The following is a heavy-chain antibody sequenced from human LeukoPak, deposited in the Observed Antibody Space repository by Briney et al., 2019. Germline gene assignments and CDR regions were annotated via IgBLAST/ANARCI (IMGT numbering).Heavy chain of an antibody. Sequence: SETLSLTCAVYGGSFSGYYWSWIRQPPGKGPEWIGEINHSGSTNYNPSLKSRVTISVDTSKNQFSLKLSSVTAADTAVYYCARADLGYSYGFGYWWFDPWGQGTLVTVSS. V-gene: IGHV4-34*01. CDR3: ARADLGYSYGFGYWWFDP. CDR1: GGSFSGYY. D-gene: IGHD5-18*01. CDR2: INHSGST. J-gene: IGHJ5*02.